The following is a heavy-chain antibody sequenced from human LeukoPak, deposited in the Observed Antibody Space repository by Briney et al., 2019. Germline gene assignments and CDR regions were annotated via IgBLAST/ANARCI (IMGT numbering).Heavy chain of an antibody. Sequence: SVTVSCKASGGTFSSYAISWVRQAPGQGLEWMGGIIPIFGTANYAQKFQGRVTITADESTSTAYMELSSLRSEDTAVYYCARGLAVGALEYFQHWGQGTLVTVSS. CDR1: GGTFSSYA. J-gene: IGHJ1*01. V-gene: IGHV1-69*01. CDR3: ARGLAVGALEYFQH. D-gene: IGHD6-19*01. CDR2: IIPIFGTA.